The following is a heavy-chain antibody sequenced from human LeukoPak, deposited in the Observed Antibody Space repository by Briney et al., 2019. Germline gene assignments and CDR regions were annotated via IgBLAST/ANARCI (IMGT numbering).Heavy chain of an antibody. J-gene: IGHJ4*02. D-gene: IGHD3-10*01. CDR1: GGSFSGYY. CDR2: INHSGST. Sequence: SETLSLTCAVYGGSFSGYYWSWIRQPPGKGLEWIGEINHSGSTYYNPSLEGRVTLSVDTSKNQFSVKLSSVTAADTAVYYCARSQNYYGSGDYWSQGTLVTVSS. CDR3: ARSQNYYGSGDY. V-gene: IGHV4-34*01.